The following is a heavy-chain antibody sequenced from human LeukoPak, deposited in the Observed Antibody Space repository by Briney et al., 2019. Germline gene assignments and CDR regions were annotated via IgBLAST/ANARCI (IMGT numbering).Heavy chain of an antibody. J-gene: IGHJ6*03. V-gene: IGHV3-48*01. CDR2: ISHTGDNI. CDR1: GFTFSSFS. CDR3: AGPSSIAASGAMDV. D-gene: IGHD6-6*01. Sequence: GGSLRLSCAASGFTFSSFSMNWVRQAPGKGLEWLLYISHTGDNINYADSVKGRFTIARDNAKDTVYLQMNGLRAEDTAVYYCAGPSSIAASGAMDVWGKGTTVTVSS.